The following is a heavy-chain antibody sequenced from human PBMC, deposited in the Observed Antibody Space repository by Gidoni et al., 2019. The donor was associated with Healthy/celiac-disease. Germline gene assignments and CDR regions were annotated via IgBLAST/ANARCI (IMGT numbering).Heavy chain of an antibody. D-gene: IGHD7-27*01. J-gene: IGHJ5*02. CDR1: TSGGYY. Sequence: TSGGYYWSWIRQHPGKGLEWIGYIYYSGSTYYNPSLKSRVTISVDTSKNQFSLKLSSVTAADTAVYYCARGTGVNWGNWFDPWGQGTLVTVSS. V-gene: IGHV4-31*02. CDR3: ARGTGVNWGNWFDP. CDR2: IYYSGST.